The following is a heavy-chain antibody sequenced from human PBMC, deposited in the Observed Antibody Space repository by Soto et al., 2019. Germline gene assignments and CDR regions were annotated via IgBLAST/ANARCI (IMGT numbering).Heavy chain of an antibody. Sequence: SETLSLTCTVSGGSISSGGYYWSWIRQHPGEGLEWIGYIYYSGSTYYNPSLKSRVTISVDTSKNQFSLKLSSVTAADTAVYYCARDPGTSMIESYYNGMDVWGRGTTVTVSS. J-gene: IGHJ6*02. CDR3: ARDPGTSMIESYYNGMDV. CDR2: IYYSGST. CDR1: GGSISSGGYY. V-gene: IGHV4-31*03. D-gene: IGHD3-16*01.